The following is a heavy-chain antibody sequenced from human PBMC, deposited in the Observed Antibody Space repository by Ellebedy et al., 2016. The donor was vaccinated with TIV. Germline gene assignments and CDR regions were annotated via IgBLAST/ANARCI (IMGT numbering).Heavy chain of an antibody. CDR2: IYSGGST. CDR1: GFTVSSNY. J-gene: IGHJ4*02. D-gene: IGHD3-22*01. CDR3: ARVLSSGYYLEHFDY. V-gene: IGHV3-53*01. Sequence: GGSLRLSCATSGFTVSSNYMSWVRQAPGKGLEWVSVIYSGGSTYYADSVKGRFTISRDTSKNTLYLQMNSLRAEDTAVYYCARVLSSGYYLEHFDYWGQGTLVTVSS.